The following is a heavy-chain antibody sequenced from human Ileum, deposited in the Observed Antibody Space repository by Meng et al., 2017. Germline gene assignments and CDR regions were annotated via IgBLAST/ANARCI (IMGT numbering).Heavy chain of an antibody. V-gene: IGHV3-53*01. D-gene: IGHD6-19*01. J-gene: IGHJ5*02. CDR1: GFTVSSNY. CDR3: AGRYSSGWYVH. Sequence: VQLVGSGGGLIQPGESLNLSCAASGFTVSSNYISWVRQAPGKGLEWVSVIYAGGTTYYADSVKGRFTISRDDSKNTVFLQMNSLRGEDTAVYYCAGRYSSGWYVHWGQRTLVTVSS. CDR2: IYAGGTT.